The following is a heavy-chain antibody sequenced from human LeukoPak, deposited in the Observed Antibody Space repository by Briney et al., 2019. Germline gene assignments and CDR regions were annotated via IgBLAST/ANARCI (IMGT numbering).Heavy chain of an antibody. CDR3: AREAKQKFWSGYYTPKNWFDP. CDR1: GYTFTGYY. J-gene: IGHJ5*02. D-gene: IGHD3-3*01. CDR2: INPNSGGT. Sequence: ASVKVSCKASGYTFTGYYMNWVRQAPGQGLEWMGWINPNSGGTDYAQKFQGRVTMTRDTSISTAYMELSRLRSDDTAVYYCAREAKQKFWSGYYTPKNWFDPWGQGTLVTVSS. V-gene: IGHV1-2*02.